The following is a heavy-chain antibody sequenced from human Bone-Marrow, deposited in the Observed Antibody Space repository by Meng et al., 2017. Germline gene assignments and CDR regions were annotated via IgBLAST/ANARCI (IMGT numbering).Heavy chain of an antibody. D-gene: IGHD4-17*01. CDR3: ARDNYGDYYFDY. V-gene: IGHV3-33*01. J-gene: IGHJ4*02. CDR2: IWYDGSK. Sequence: QVQLVEAGAGVKRPGPSVKGSCNASGYTFTSYAMHWVRQAPGQRLEWMAAIWYDGSKYYGDSVRGRFTISRDNSKDTLYLQMNSLRAEDTAVYYCARDNYGDYYFDYWGQGSLVTVSS. CDR1: GYTFTSYA.